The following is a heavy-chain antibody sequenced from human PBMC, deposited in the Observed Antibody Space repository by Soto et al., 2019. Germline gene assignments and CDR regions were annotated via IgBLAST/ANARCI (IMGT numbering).Heavy chain of an antibody. J-gene: IGHJ4*02. Sequence: GGSLRLSCTASGFTLSIYSMNWVRQAPGKGLEWVSYISRSTSTIYYADSVKGRFTISRDNAKNSLYLQMNSLRAEDTAVYYCARDPSGSWAYWGQGTLVTVSS. D-gene: IGHD1-26*01. CDR3: ARDPSGSWAY. CDR2: ISRSTSTI. CDR1: GFTLSIYS. V-gene: IGHV3-48*01.